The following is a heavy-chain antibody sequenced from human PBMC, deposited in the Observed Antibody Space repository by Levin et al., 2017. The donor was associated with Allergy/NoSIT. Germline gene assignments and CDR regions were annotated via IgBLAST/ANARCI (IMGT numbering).Heavy chain of an antibody. CDR2: VNHRGST. Sequence: GSLRLSCAVYGGSFGGYYWSWLRQLPGKSLEWIGEVNHRGSTTYNPSLKSRATISVDTSTNQFSVKLNSVTAADTAVYFCAVFSLRYGAFDIWGQGTMVTVSS. CDR3: AVFSLRYGAFDI. V-gene: IGHV4-34*01. CDR1: GGSFGGYY. J-gene: IGHJ3*02. D-gene: IGHD4-17*01.